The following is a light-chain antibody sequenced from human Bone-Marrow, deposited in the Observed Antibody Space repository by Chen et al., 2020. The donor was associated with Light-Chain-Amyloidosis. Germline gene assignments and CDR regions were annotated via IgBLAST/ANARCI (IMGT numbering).Light chain of an antibody. CDR2: GSS. V-gene: IGKV3-20*01. CDR3: QQYGTSPLT. CDR1: QTISSNY. J-gene: IGKJ4*01. Sequence: EIVLTQSPGPLSLSPGEGANLSCRASQTISSNYLTWYQQKFGQAPRLLIYGSSSMATGIPDRFTGSGAGTDFTLTINRLEPEDFAMYDCQQYGTSPLTFGGGTKVEIK.